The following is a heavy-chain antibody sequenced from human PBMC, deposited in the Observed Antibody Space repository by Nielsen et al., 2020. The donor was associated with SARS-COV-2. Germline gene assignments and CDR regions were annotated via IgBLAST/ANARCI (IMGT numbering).Heavy chain of an antibody. CDR1: GYSFTSYW. J-gene: IGHJ6*02. CDR2: IFPRDSDT. CDR3: ARKYSTSWQLDYYYGMDV. D-gene: IGHD2-2*01. Sequence: KVSCKGSGYSFTSYWIGWVRQMPGKGLEWMGIIFPRDSDTRYSPSFRGQVTISADKSISTAYLQWSRLQASDTAIYYCARKYSTSWQLDYYYGMDVWGQGTAVTVSS. V-gene: IGHV5-51*01.